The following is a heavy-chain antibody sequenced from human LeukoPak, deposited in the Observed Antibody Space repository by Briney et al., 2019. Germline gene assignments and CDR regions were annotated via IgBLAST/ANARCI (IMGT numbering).Heavy chain of an antibody. CDR3: ARGRDGYNFGY. J-gene: IGHJ4*02. D-gene: IGHD5-24*01. Sequence: GGSLRLSCAASGFTFSSYNMNWVRQAPGKGLEWVSSISSSSSYIYYADSVKGRFTISRDNAKNSLYLQMNSLGAEDSAVYYCARGRDGYNFGYWGQGTLVTVSS. CDR2: ISSSSSYI. V-gene: IGHV3-21*01. CDR1: GFTFSSYN.